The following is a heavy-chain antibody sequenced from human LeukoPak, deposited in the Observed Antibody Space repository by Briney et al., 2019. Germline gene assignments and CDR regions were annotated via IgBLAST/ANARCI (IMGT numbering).Heavy chain of an antibody. J-gene: IGHJ6*04. Sequence: PGGSLRLSCAASGFTFYDYAMYWVRQAPGKGLEWVSGITWNSGNRGYADTVKARFNISSENAKNSLYLHMNSLKTEDTALYYCATQMDVWGKGTTVTVSS. CDR2: ITWNSGNR. CDR3: ATQMDV. CDR1: GFTFYDYA. V-gene: IGHV3-9*01.